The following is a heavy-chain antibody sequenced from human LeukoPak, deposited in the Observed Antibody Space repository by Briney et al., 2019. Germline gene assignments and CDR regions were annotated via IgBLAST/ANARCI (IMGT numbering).Heavy chain of an antibody. J-gene: IGHJ4*02. Sequence: GESLNISCKVSGSIFTSHWIGGLRQKRGKGVEGMGISHPVDSDTKYSPCFQRHVTISADRSTSTAYLQWDTLKASDSAIYYCARRANFNGWPPPLDSWGQGTLVIVSS. V-gene: IGHV5-51*01. D-gene: IGHD2-8*01. CDR1: GSIFTSHW. CDR3: ARRANFNGWPPPLDS. CDR2: SHPVDSDT.